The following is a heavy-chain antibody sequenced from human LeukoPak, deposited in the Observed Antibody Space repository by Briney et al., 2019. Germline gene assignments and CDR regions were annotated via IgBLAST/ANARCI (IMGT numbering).Heavy chain of an antibody. CDR1: GYTFTNYW. CDR2: IYPGDSDT. Sequence: GESLKISCKGSGYTFTNYWIGWVRQMPGKGLEWMGIIYPGDSDTRYSPSFQGQVTISADKSISTAYLQWSSLKASDTAIYYCARRSCAGGSCYAYWGQGTLVTVSP. J-gene: IGHJ4*02. D-gene: IGHD2-15*01. CDR3: ARRSCAGGSCYAY. V-gene: IGHV5-51*01.